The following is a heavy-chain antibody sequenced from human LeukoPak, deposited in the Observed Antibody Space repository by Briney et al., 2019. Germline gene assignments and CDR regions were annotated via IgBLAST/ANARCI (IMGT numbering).Heavy chain of an antibody. J-gene: IGHJ4*02. CDR2: ISGSGSYI. CDR1: GFTFSTYS. V-gene: IGHV3-21*01. CDR3: TTEPTY. Sequence: PGGSLRLSYAASGFTFSTYSINWVRQAPGKGLEWVSSISGSGSYIYYADSVKGRFAISRDNAKKSLYLQMNSLRAEDTAVYYCTTEPTYWGQGTVVTVSS.